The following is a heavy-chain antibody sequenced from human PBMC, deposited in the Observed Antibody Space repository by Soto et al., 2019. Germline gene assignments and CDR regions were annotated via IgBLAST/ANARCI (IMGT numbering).Heavy chain of an antibody. CDR2: IWYDGSNK. CDR1: GFTFSSYG. V-gene: IGHV3-33*01. Sequence: GGSLRLSCAASGFTFSSYGMHWVRQAPGKGLEWVAVIWYDGSNKYYADSVKGRFTISRDNSKNTLYLQMNSLRAEDTAVYYCARDPGYNWNDAPHDYYYYYMDVWGKGTTVTVSS. CDR3: ARDPGYNWNDAPHDYYYYYMDV. D-gene: IGHD1-20*01. J-gene: IGHJ6*03.